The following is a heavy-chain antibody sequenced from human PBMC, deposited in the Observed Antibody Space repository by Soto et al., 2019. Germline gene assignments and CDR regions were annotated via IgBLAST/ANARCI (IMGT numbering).Heavy chain of an antibody. CDR2: IYYSGST. D-gene: IGHD3-16*02. CDR1: GGSISSSSYY. J-gene: IGHJ4*02. V-gene: IGHV4-39*01. CDR3: AMGGWGSYRYKY. Sequence: SETLSLTCTVSGGSISSSSYYWGWIRQPPGKGLEWIGSIYYSGSTYYNPSLKSRVTISVDTSKNQFSLKLSSVTAADTAVYYCAMGGWGSYRYKYWGQGTLVTVSS.